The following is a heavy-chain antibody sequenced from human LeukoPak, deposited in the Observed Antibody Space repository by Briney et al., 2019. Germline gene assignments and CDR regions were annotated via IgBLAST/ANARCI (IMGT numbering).Heavy chain of an antibody. V-gene: IGHV3-48*03. D-gene: IGHD1-14*01. CDR1: GFTFSSYE. Sequence: GGSLRLSCAASGFTFSSYEMNWVRQAPGKGLEWVSYISSSGSTIYYADSVEGRFTISRDNAQNSLYLQMNSLRAEDTAVYYCARGRSERYFDCWGQGTLVTVSS. CDR3: ARGRSERYFDC. CDR2: ISSSGSTI. J-gene: IGHJ4*02.